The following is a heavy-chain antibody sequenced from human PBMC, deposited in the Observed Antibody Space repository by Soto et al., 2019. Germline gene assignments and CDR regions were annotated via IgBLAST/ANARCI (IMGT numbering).Heavy chain of an antibody. CDR3: ARDPYDSSGYYLDYYYYGMDV. V-gene: IGHV1-69*01. J-gene: IGHJ6*02. D-gene: IGHD3-22*01. CDR2: LTPIFGTA. CDR1: GGTFSSYA. Sequence: QVQLVQSGAEVKKPGSSVKVSCKAAGGTFSSYAISWVRQAPGQGLEWMGGLTPIFGTANYAQKFQGRVTITADESTSTAYMELSSLRSEDTAVYYCARDPYDSSGYYLDYYYYGMDVWGQGTTVTVSS.